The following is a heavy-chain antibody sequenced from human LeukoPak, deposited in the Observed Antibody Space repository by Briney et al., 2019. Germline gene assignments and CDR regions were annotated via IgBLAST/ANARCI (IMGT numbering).Heavy chain of an antibody. D-gene: IGHD3-22*01. V-gene: IGHV4-34*01. CDR3: ARDSFYYDSTTGAFDI. CDR1: GGSFSGYC. Sequence: SETLSLTCAVYGGSFSGYCWSWIRQPPGKGLEWIGEINHSGSTNYNPSLKSRVTISVDTSKNQFSLKLSSVTAADTAVYYCARDSFYYDSTTGAFDIWGQGTMVTVSS. CDR2: INHSGST. J-gene: IGHJ3*02.